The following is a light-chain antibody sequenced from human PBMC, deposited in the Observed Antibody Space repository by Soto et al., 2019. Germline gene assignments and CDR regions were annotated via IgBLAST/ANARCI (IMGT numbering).Light chain of an antibody. CDR2: DVS. Sequence: QSVLTQPASVSGSPGQSITISCTGTSSDVGGYNYVFWYQQHPGKAPKLMIYDVSNRPSGVSNRFSGSKSGDTASLTISGLQGEDVADYYCTSYTSSNTYVYGNGNKVTVL. J-gene: IGLJ1*01. CDR1: SSDVGGYNY. CDR3: TSYTSSNTYV. V-gene: IGLV2-14*03.